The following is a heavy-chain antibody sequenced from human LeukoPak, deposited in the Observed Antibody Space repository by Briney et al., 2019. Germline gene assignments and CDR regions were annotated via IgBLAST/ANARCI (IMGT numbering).Heavy chain of an antibody. D-gene: IGHD5/OR15-5a*01. CDR1: GYTFTGYY. CDR3: ARVVDVVLDAFDI. V-gene: IGHV1-2*02. J-gene: IGHJ3*02. CDR2: INPNSGGT. Sequence: GASVTVSCKASGYTFTGYYMHWVRQAPGQGLEWMGWINPNSGGTNCAQKFQGRVTMTRDTSISTAYMELSRLRSDDTAVYYCARVVDVVLDAFDIWGQGTMVTVSS.